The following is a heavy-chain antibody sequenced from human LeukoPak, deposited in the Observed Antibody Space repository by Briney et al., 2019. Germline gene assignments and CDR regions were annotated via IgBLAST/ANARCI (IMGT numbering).Heavy chain of an antibody. D-gene: IGHD3-3*01. V-gene: IGHV3-9*03. CDR2: ISWNSGSI. Sequence: GGSLRLSCAASGFTFDDYAMHWVRQAPGKGLEWVSGISWNSGSIGYADSVKGRFTISRDNAKNSLYLQMNSLRAEDMALYYCAKATIFGVKAAVFDIWGQGTMVTVSS. CDR1: GFTFDDYA. J-gene: IGHJ3*02. CDR3: AKATIFGVKAAVFDI.